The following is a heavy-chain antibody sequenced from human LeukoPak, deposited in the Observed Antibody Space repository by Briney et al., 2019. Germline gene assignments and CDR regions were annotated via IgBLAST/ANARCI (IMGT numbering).Heavy chain of an antibody. CDR1: GFTFSSYG. CDR3: ARANLGAFDV. Sequence: TGRSLRLSCAASGFTFSSYGMHWVRQAPGKGLEWVAVIWYDGSNKYYADSVKGRFTISIDNARNTLLPQMNSLRGEDTAVYYCARANLGAFDVWGQGTMVTVSS. V-gene: IGHV3-33*03. D-gene: IGHD7-27*01. CDR2: IWYDGSNK. J-gene: IGHJ3*01.